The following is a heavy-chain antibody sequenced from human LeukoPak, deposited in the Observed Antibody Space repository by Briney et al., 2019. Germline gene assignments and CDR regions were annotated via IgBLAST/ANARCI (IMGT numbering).Heavy chain of an antibody. J-gene: IGHJ4*02. D-gene: IGHD2-21*02. V-gene: IGHV5-51*01. CDR2: IYPGDSDT. CDR3: AMGLGDYYFDN. CDR1: GYSFTSYW. Sequence: GESLKISCQASGYSFTSYWIGWVRQMPGKGLEWMGVIYPGDSDTRYSPSFQGQVTISADKSISTAFLQWSSLKASDTAMYYCAMGLGDYYFDNWGQGTLVTVSS.